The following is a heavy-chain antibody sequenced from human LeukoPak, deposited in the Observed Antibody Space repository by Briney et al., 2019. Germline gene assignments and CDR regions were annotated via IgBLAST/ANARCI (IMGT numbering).Heavy chain of an antibody. V-gene: IGHV3-30-3*01. Sequence: PGRSLRLSCAASGFTFSSYAMHWVRQAPGKGLEWVAVISYDGSNKYYADSVKGRFTISRDNSKNTLYLQMNSLRAGDTAVYYCARDLYGSGDYWGQGTLVTVSS. CDR3: ARDLYGSGDY. CDR2: ISYDGSNK. D-gene: IGHD6-19*01. CDR1: GFTFSSYA. J-gene: IGHJ4*02.